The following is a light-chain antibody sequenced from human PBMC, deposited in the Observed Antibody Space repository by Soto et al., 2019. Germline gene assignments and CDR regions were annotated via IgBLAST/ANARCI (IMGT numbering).Light chain of an antibody. J-gene: IGKJ4*02. CDR1: QSVRTS. Sequence: EIVMTQSPATLSVSPGDRATLSCRASQSVRTSLAWCRQKAGRAPSLHLYAASDRAIGIPARSRCSGSGTDFTLTISSLEPEHAAFYSCQQRSDWPPSRTFGRGTKVDI. CDR2: AAS. CDR3: QQRSDWPPSRT. V-gene: IGKV3-11*01.